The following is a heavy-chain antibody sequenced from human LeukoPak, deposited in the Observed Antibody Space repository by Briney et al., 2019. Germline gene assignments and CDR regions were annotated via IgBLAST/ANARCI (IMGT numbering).Heavy chain of an antibody. CDR3: ARDARHYYGLDV. CDR2: IYTSGGS. CDR1: GGSSSGYY. D-gene: IGHD2-2*01. Sequence: SETLSLTCADHGGSSSGYYWSWIRQPPGKGVEWIGRIYTSGGSNYNPSLRSRITMSVDTSKNQVSLKLNSVTAADTAVYSCARDARHYYGLDVWGQGTTVTVSS. V-gene: IGHV4-59*10. J-gene: IGHJ6*02.